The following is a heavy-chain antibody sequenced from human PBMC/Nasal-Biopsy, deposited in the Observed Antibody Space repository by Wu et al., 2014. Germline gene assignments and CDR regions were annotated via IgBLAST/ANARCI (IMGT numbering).Heavy chain of an antibody. CDR3: ARERAIILYSYGMDV. J-gene: IGHJ6*02. CDR1: GGSITSYY. D-gene: IGHD3-10*01. CDR2: VYISGST. V-gene: IGHV4-4*08. Sequence: SGGSITSYYWSWIRQAPGKGLEWIGTVYISGSTNYNPSLKSRVIISLDASENQFSLKLSSVTAADTAVFYCARERAIILYSYGMDVWGQGTTVTVSS.